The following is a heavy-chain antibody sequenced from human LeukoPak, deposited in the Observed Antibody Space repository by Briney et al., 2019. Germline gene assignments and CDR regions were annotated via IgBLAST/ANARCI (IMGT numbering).Heavy chain of an antibody. CDR3: ARGSVWGYSYANIPGLWFDP. CDR1: GGSISSYY. J-gene: IGHJ5*02. Sequence: PSETLSLTCTVSGGSISSYYWSWIRQPPGKGLEWIGYIYYSGSTNYNPSLKSRVTISVDTSKNQFSLKLSSVTAADTAVYYCARGSVWGYSYANIPGLWFDPWGQGTLVTVSS. D-gene: IGHD5-18*01. V-gene: IGHV4-59*01. CDR2: IYYSGST.